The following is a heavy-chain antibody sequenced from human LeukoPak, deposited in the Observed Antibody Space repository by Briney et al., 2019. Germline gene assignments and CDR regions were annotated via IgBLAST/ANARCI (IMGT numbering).Heavy chain of an antibody. D-gene: IGHD1-26*01. J-gene: IGHJ4*02. CDR1: GFTFSSYA. Sequence: PGGSLRLSCAAPGFTFSSYAMHWVRQAPGKGLEWVAVISYGGSNKYYADSVKGRFTISRDNSKNTLYLQMNSLRAEDTAVYYCAREPEVGATFFDYWGQGTLVTVSS. V-gene: IGHV3-30*04. CDR2: ISYGGSNK. CDR3: AREPEVGATFFDY.